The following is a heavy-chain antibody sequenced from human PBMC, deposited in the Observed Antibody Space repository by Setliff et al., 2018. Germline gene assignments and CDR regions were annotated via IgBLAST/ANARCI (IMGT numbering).Heavy chain of an antibody. CDR3: ARVEGAADY. Sequence: SETLSLTCTVSGGSISTNSYFWGWIRQPPGKGLEWIGSIYYIGTTYYNPSLKSRVTISVDTSKNHFSLKLSSVTAADTAVYYCARVEGAADYWGQGTLVTVSS. D-gene: IGHD2-15*01. CDR1: GGSISTNSYF. V-gene: IGHV4-39*07. J-gene: IGHJ4*02. CDR2: IYYIGTT.